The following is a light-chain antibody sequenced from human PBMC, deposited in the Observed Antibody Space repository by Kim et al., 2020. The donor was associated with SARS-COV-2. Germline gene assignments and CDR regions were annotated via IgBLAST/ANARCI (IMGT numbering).Light chain of an antibody. CDR1: QSVINS. CDR2: DAS. Sequence: FSPGESATLSCRASQSVINSLAWYQQTSGQAPRLLMYDASIRASGVPARFSGSGSGTDFTLIISSLEAEDFAVYFCQQRRDWPITFGQGTRLEIK. J-gene: IGKJ5*01. CDR3: QQRRDWPIT. V-gene: IGKV3-11*01.